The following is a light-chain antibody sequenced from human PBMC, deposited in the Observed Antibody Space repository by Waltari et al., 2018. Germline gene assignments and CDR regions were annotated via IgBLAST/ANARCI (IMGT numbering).Light chain of an antibody. CDR3: QQRSTWPLT. V-gene: IGKV3-11*01. CDR1: QSVSSY. J-gene: IGKJ4*01. CDR2: DAS. Sequence: EIVLTQSPATLSLSPGERATLSCRAGQSVSSYLAWYQQKPGQAPRLLIYDASNRATGIPARFSGSGSGTDFTLTISSLEPEDFVVYYCQQRSTWPLTFGGGTKVEIK.